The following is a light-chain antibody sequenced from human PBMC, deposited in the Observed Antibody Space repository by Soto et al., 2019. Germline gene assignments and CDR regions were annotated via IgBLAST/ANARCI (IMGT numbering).Light chain of an antibody. J-gene: IGKJ3*01. Sequence: EVVLTQSRGTLSLSPGERATLSCRASQSVSSSYLAWYQQKPGQAPRLLIYGASSRATGIPDRFSGSGSGTDFTLTITRLEPEDFAVYICQQDGRSPETFGPGTKVDIK. V-gene: IGKV3-20*01. CDR2: GAS. CDR3: QQDGRSPET. CDR1: QSVSSSY.